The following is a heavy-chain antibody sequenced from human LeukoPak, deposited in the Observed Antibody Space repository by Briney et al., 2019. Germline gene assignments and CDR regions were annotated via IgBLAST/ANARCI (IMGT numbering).Heavy chain of an antibody. J-gene: IGHJ4*02. D-gene: IGHD6-13*01. V-gene: IGHV3-9*01. CDR2: ISWNSGSI. Sequence: GRSLRLSCAASGFTFDDYAMHWVRQAPGKGLEWVSGISWNSGSIGYADSVEGRFTISRDNAKNSLYLQMNSLRAEDTALYYCAKGRGYSSRRMGFDYWGQGTLVTVSS. CDR1: GFTFDDYA. CDR3: AKGRGYSSRRMGFDY.